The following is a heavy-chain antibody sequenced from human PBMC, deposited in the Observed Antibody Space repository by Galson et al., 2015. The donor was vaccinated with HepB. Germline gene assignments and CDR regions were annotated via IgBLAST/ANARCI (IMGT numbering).Heavy chain of an antibody. V-gene: IGHV3-30*09. Sequence: SLRLSCAASGFTFSSYAMHWVRQAPGKGLERVAVISYDGSNKYYADSVKGRFAISRDNSKNTLYLQMNSLRADDTAVCYCAKDPPLRWQEGGYFDYWGQGTLVTVSS. D-gene: IGHD5-24*01. CDR1: GFTFSSYA. CDR2: ISYDGSNK. J-gene: IGHJ4*02. CDR3: AKDPPLRWQEGGYFDY.